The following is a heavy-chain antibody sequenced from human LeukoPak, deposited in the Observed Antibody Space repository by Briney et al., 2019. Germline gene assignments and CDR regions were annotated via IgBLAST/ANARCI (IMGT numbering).Heavy chain of an antibody. V-gene: IGHV1-46*01. Sequence: ASVKVSCRASGYTFTSYYMHWVRQAPGQGLEWMGIINPSGGSTSYAQKFQGRVTMTRDTSTSTVYMELSSLRSEDTAVYYCARARGNVNWFDPWGQGTLVTVSS. J-gene: IGHJ5*02. CDR3: ARARGNVNWFDP. D-gene: IGHD1-1*01. CDR1: GYTFTSYY. CDR2: INPSGGST.